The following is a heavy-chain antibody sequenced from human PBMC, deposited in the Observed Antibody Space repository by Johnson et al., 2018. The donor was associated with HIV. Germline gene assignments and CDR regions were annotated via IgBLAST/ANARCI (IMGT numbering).Heavy chain of an antibody. D-gene: IGHD2-15*01. Sequence: VQLVESGGGVVQPGRSLRLSCEASGFTFSSHAMHWVRQAPGKGLEWVAVISYDGSNKYYADSVKGRFTISRDNSENTLYLQMNSLRAEDTAVYYCAVSGVIVVGENAFDIWGQGTMVTVSS. CDR3: AVSGVIVVGENAFDI. V-gene: IGHV3-30*04. J-gene: IGHJ3*02. CDR2: ISYDGSNK. CDR1: GFTFSSHA.